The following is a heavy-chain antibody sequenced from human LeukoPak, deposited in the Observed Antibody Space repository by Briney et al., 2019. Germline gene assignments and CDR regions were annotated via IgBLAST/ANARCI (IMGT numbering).Heavy chain of an antibody. J-gene: IGHJ5*02. V-gene: IGHV1-46*01. CDR2: LNPSSGST. CDR1: GYTFTNYY. CDR3: ARDEATGWFNP. Sequence: ASVKVSCKASGYTFTNYYMHWVRQAPGQGLEWMGILNPSSGSTAYAQKFQGRVTMTRDTSTSTVYMELSSLRSEDTAVYYCARDEATGWFNPWGQGTLVIVFS. D-gene: IGHD5-24*01.